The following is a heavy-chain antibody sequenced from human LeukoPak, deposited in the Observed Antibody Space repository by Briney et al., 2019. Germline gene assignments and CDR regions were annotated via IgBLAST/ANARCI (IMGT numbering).Heavy chain of an antibody. D-gene: IGHD5-24*01. CDR2: ISYDGSNE. CDR1: GFTFITYA. CDR3: ARDSLKNGYNYDYFDY. V-gene: IGHV3-30-3*01. J-gene: IGHJ4*02. Sequence: GGSLRLSCAASGFTFITYAMHWVRQAPGKGLEWVAVISYDGSNEYYVDSVKGRFTIPRDNSKNILYLQMNSLTAEDTAVYYCARDSLKNGYNYDYFDYWGQGTLVTVSS.